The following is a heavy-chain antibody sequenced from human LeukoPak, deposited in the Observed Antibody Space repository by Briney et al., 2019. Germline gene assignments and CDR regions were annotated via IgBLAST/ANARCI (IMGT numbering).Heavy chain of an antibody. D-gene: IGHD4-17*01. CDR3: RTFDDYGDYDRGDYSDH. Sequence: SETLSLTCTVSGGSITNSSSYWGWVRQPPGKGPEWIGSIYYSGLTHDNPSLKSRVSISVDPAKNHFSLKVTSVTAADTAVYASRTFDDYGDYDRGDYSDHWGQGTLVTVSS. V-gene: IGHV4-39*02. J-gene: IGHJ4*02. CDR1: GGSITNSSSY. CDR2: IYYSGLT.